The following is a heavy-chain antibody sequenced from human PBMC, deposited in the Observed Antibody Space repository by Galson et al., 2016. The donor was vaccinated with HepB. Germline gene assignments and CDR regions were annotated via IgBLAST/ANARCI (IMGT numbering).Heavy chain of an antibody. Sequence: SLRLSCAASGFTFGDYATNWVRQAPGKGLEWVGFIRSNAYGGTAEYAASVKGRFTISRDDSKSIADLQMNSLKTEETADYYCTVWTTSLMHFDYWGQGTLVTVSS. D-gene: IGHD4-17*01. CDR3: TVWTTSLMHFDY. CDR1: GFTFGDYA. V-gene: IGHV3-49*04. CDR2: IRSNAYGGTA. J-gene: IGHJ4*02.